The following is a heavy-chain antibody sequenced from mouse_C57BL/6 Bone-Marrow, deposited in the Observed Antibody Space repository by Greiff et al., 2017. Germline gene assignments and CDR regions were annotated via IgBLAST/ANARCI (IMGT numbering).Heavy chain of an antibody. CDR2: IDPENGDT. CDR3: TTDDGYFSWFAY. Sequence: EVQLVESGAELVRPGASVKLSCTASGFNIKDDYMHWVKQRPEQGLEWIGWIDPENGDTEYASKFQGKATITADTSSNTAYLQLSSLTSEDNAVYYCTTDDGYFSWFAYWGQGTLVTVSA. J-gene: IGHJ3*01. V-gene: IGHV14-4*01. CDR1: GFNIKDDY. D-gene: IGHD2-3*01.